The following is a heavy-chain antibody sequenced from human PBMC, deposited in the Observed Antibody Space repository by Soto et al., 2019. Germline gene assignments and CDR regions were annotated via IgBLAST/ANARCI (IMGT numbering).Heavy chain of an antibody. V-gene: IGHV3-64D*08. Sequence: GGSLRLSCSASGFTFSSYAMHWVRQAPGKGLEYVSAISSNGGSTYYADSVKGRFTISRDNSKNTLYLQMSSLRAEDTAVYYCVASYVKGYNWFDSWGQGTLVTVS. CDR2: ISSNGGST. D-gene: IGHD3-16*01. CDR1: GFTFSSYA. CDR3: VASYVKGYNWFDS. J-gene: IGHJ5*01.